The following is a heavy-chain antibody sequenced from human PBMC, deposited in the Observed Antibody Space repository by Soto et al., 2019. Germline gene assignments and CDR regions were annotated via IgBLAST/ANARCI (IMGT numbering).Heavy chain of an antibody. J-gene: IGHJ4*02. D-gene: IGHD2-8*01. CDR3: VSQRTSVLTQAYFDY. V-gene: IGHV4-39*01. CDR2: VYCRGRS. CDR1: GGSVSNGNYY. Sequence: SETLSLTCTVSGGSVSNGNYYWGWIRQSPGKGLEWIGSVYCRGRSYSKSSVKSRVTISVDTSKNQFSLNSNSVTASDTAVYYCVSQRTSVLTQAYFDYWGPGALVTVSS.